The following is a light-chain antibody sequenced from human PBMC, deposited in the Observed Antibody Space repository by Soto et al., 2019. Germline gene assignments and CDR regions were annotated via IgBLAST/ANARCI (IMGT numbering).Light chain of an antibody. Sequence: DIPMTQSPSSLSASVGDRVTITCRASQDISNFLAWYQQKPEKVPKLLISAASTLQSGVPSRFSGSGSGTDFTLTISSLQPEDFATYYCQKYDSAPQTFGQGTKVEIK. CDR3: QKYDSAPQT. J-gene: IGKJ1*01. V-gene: IGKV1-27*01. CDR1: QDISNF. CDR2: AAS.